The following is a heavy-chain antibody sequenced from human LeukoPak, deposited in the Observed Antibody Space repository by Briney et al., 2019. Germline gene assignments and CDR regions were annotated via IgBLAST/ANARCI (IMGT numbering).Heavy chain of an antibody. Sequence: PSETLSLTCTVSGGSISSYYWSWIRQPPGKGLEWIGYIYYSGSTNYNPSLKSRVTISVDTSKNQFSLKLSSVTAADTAVYYCASQHRAYYDFWKQYYFDYWGQGTLVTVSS. D-gene: IGHD3-3*01. J-gene: IGHJ4*02. V-gene: IGHV4-59*01. CDR1: GGSISSYY. CDR3: ASQHRAYYDFWKQYYFDY. CDR2: IYYSGST.